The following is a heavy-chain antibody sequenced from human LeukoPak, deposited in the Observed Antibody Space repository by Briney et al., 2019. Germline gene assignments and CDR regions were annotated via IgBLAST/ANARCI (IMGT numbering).Heavy chain of an antibody. D-gene: IGHD3-16*01. CDR3: AREDRRVGGVDY. J-gene: IGHJ4*02. CDR1: GGSISSGGYY. V-gene: IGHV4-31*03. Sequence: TLSLTCTVSGGSISSGGYYWSWIRQHPGKGLEWIGYIYYSGSTYYNPSLKSRVTISVDTSKNQFSLKLSSVTAADTAVYYCAREDRRVGGVDYWGQGTLVTVSS. CDR2: IYYSGST.